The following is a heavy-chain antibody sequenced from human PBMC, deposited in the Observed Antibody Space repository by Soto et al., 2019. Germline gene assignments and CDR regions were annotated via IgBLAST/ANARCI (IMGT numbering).Heavy chain of an antibody. Sequence: EVQLLESGGGLVQPGGSLRLSCAASGFTFSTYALTWVRQAPGKGLEWVSSIGTHADTTYYVDSVKGRFSISRDNSKNTMYLQMSSLSAEDTAVYDCSRPYVEVDVNDAFDIWGRGTMVTVSS. CDR2: IGTHADTT. CDR1: GFTFSTYA. D-gene: IGHD3-16*01. CDR3: SRPYVEVDVNDAFDI. V-gene: IGHV3-23*01. J-gene: IGHJ3*02.